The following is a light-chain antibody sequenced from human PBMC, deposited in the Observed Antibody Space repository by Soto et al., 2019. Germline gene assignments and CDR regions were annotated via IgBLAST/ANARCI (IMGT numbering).Light chain of an antibody. CDR3: QQYNSYPGT. J-gene: IGKJ1*01. Sequence: IEMTQSPSSLSASVGDRVTITCRASQDIVTWLAWYQHQPGKAPRLLIFAASNLQSGVPSRFSGSGSGTEFTLTISSLQPGDSSTFFCQQYNSYPGTFGQGTKVDIK. V-gene: IGKV1-5*01. CDR2: AAS. CDR1: QDIVTW.